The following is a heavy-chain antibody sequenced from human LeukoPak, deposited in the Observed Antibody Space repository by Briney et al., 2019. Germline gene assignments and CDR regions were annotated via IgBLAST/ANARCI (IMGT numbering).Heavy chain of an antibody. CDR3: RRGPSRTAFYY. J-gene: IGHJ4*02. V-gene: IGHV3-11*01. CDR2: LTSSGYTK. CDR1: GFTFSDYY. Sequence: PGGSLRLSCAASGFTFSDYYMSWVRQAPGKGLEWVSYLTSSGYTKYYADSVEGRFTISRDNAKKSLYLQMNSLRAEDTAVYYCRRGPSRTAFYYWGQGTLVTVSS. D-gene: IGHD1-14*01.